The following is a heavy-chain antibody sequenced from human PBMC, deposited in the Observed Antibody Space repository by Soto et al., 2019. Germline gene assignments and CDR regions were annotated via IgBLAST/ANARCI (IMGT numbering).Heavy chain of an antibody. CDR2: ISYDGSNK. Sequence: GGSLRLSCAASGFTFSSYAMHWVRQAPGKGLEWVAVISYDGSNKYYADSVKGRFTISRDNSKNTLYLQMNSLRAEDTAVYYSASLTVVTDYFDYWGQGTLVTVSS. CDR3: ASLTVVTDYFDY. V-gene: IGHV3-30-3*01. CDR1: GFTFSSYA. D-gene: IGHD2-15*01. J-gene: IGHJ4*02.